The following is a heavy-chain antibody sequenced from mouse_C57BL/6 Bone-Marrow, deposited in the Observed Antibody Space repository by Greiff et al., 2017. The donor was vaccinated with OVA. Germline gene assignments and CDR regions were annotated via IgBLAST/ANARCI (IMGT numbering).Heavy chain of an antibody. CDR3: TRNPHYYGSSYWYFDV. CDR1: GYTFTDYE. D-gene: IGHD1-1*01. Sequence: VQLQQSGAELVRPGASVTLSCKASGYTFTDYEMHWVKQTPVHGLEWIGAIDPATGGTAYNQKFKGKAILTADKSSSTAYMELRSLTSEDSAVYYCTRNPHYYGSSYWYFDVWGTGTTVTVSS. V-gene: IGHV1-15*01. CDR2: IDPATGGT. J-gene: IGHJ1*03.